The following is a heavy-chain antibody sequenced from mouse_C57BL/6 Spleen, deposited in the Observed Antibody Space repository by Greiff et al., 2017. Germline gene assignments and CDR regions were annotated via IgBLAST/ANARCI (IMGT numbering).Heavy chain of an antibody. CDR1: GYTFTSYW. J-gene: IGHJ1*03. CDR2: LYPGSGST. Sequence: QVKLKQPGAELVKPGASVKMSCKASGYTFTSYWITWVQQRPGQGLEWIGDLYPGSGSTNYNEQFKSKATLTVDTSSSTVYMQLSGLTSEDSAVNDCARRWYGNSGYFDVWGTGTTVTVSS. CDR3: ARRWYGNSGYFDV. V-gene: IGHV1-55*01. D-gene: IGHD2-10*02.